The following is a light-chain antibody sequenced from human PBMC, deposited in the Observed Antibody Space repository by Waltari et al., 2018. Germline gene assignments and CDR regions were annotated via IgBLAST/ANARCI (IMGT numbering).Light chain of an antibody. CDR1: QSPVFGDGNSY. CDR3: MQSTQWPWT. CDR2: KAS. J-gene: IGKJ1*01. Sequence: DIVMTQSPLLLPVTLGQPASISCRSSQSPVFGDGNSYLSWFHQRPGQSPRRLIYKASNRDSGVPDRFSGSGSGSDFTLQISRMEAEDVGVYYCMQSTQWPWTFGQGTKVEIK. V-gene: IGKV2-30*01.